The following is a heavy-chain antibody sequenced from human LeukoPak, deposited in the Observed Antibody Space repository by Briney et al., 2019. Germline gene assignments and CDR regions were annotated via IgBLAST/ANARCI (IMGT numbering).Heavy chain of an antibody. CDR1: GFTFSSYS. CDR2: ISSSSSYI. V-gene: IGHV3-21*01. CDR3: ARDSEDIVVVPAAMHD. Sequence: GGSLRLSCAASGFTFSSYSMNWVRQAPGKGLGWVSSISSSSSYIYYADSVKGRFTISRDNAKNSLYLQMNSLRAEDTAVYYCARDSEDIVVVPAAMHDWGQGTLVTVSS. J-gene: IGHJ1*01. D-gene: IGHD2-2*01.